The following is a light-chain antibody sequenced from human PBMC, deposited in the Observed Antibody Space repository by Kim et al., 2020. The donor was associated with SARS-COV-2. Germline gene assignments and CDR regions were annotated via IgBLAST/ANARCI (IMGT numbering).Light chain of an antibody. Sequence: SRSQGERATLSCGASQSVSSNLAWYQQNPGQAPRLLIYGASTRATGIPARFSGSGSGTEFTLTISSLQSEDFAVYYCQQYNNWPYTFGQGTKLEI. V-gene: IGKV3-15*01. CDR2: GAS. CDR1: QSVSSN. CDR3: QQYNNWPYT. J-gene: IGKJ2*01.